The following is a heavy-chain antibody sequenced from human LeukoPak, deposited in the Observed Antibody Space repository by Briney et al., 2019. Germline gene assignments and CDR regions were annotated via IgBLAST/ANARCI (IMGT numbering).Heavy chain of an antibody. D-gene: IGHD3-10*01. CDR3: ARGRGKFYGSGSYYNGDYGMDV. J-gene: IGHJ6*04. CDR1: GGSFSGYY. CDR2: INHSGST. Sequence: SETLSLTCAVYGGSFSGYYWSWIRQPPGKELEWIGEINHSGSTNYNPSLKSRVTISVDTSKNQFSLKLTSVTAADTAVFYCARGRGKFYGSGSYYNGDYGMDVWGKGTAVTVSS. V-gene: IGHV4-34*01.